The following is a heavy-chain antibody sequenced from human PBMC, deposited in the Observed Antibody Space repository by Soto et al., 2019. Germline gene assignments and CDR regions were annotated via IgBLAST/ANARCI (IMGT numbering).Heavy chain of an antibody. J-gene: IGHJ4*02. CDR2: MNPNSGNT. CDR3: ARGIGWFGELWFYFDY. V-gene: IGHV1-8*01. CDR1: GYTFTSYD. Sequence: GXSVKVSCKASGYTFTSYDINWVRQATGQGLEWMGWMNPNSGNTGYAQKFQGRVTMTRNTSISTAYMELSSLRSEDTAVYYCARGIGWFGELWFYFDYWGQGTLVTVSS. D-gene: IGHD3-10*01.